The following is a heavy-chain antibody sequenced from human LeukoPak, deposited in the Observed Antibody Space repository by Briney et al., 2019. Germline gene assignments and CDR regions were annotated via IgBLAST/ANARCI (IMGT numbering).Heavy chain of an antibody. CDR3: ARHEVGATFAY. D-gene: IGHD1-26*01. CDR2: IYHSGST. V-gene: IGHV4-30-2*01. J-gene: IGHJ4*02. CDR1: GGSISSGGYS. Sequence: PSETLSLTCAVSGGSISSGGYSWSWIRQPPGKGLEWIGYIYHSGSTYYNPSLKSRVTISVDRSKNQFSLKLSSVTAADTAVYYCARHEVGATFAYWGQGTLVTVSS.